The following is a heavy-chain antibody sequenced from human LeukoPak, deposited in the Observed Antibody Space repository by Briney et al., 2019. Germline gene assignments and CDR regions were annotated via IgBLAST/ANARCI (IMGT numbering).Heavy chain of an antibody. CDR3: ARDLVDRISGYSYGYNWFDP. CDR1: GGSFSGYY. Sequence: PSETLSLTCAVYGGSFSGYYWSWIRQPPGKGLEWIGEINHSGSTNYNPSLKSRVTMSVDTSKNQFSLKLSSVTAADTAVYYCARDLVDRISGYSYGYNWFDPWGQGTLVTVSS. V-gene: IGHV4-34*01. D-gene: IGHD5-18*01. J-gene: IGHJ5*02. CDR2: INHSGST.